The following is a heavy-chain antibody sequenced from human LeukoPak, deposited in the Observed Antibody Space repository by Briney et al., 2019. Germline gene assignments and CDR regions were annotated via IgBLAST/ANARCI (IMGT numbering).Heavy chain of an antibody. CDR3: ARRTSGAFAI. CDR1: GFSFSDHE. Sequence: SLRLSCAASGFSFSDHEMNWVRQAPGKALEWVSYISSSGSDKYYPDSVKGRFTISRDNAKNSLYLQMNSLRAEDTAVYYCARRTSGAFAIWGQGTKVTVSS. J-gene: IGHJ3*02. V-gene: IGHV3-48*03. CDR2: ISSSGSDK.